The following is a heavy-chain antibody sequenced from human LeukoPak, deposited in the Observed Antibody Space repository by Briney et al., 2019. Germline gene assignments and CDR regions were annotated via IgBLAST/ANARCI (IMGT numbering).Heavy chain of an antibody. CDR3: ARESDYGQYFQH. CDR1: GGSISSSGYY. Sequence: SQTLSLTCTVSGGSISSSGYYWSWIRQHPGKGLEWIGYIYYSGSTYYNPSLKSRVTISVDTSKNQFSLKLSSVTAADTAVYYCARESDYGQYFQHWGQGTLVTVSS. V-gene: IGHV4-31*03. J-gene: IGHJ1*01. D-gene: IGHD4-17*01. CDR2: IYYSGST.